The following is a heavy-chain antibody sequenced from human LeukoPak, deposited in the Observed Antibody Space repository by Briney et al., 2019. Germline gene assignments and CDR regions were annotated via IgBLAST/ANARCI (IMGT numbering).Heavy chain of an antibody. CDR1: GFTVSSNY. Sequence: GGSRRLSCAVSGFTVSSNYMSWVRQAPGKGLEWVSVIYGGGSTYYADSVKGRFTISRDNSKNTLYLQMNSLRAEDTAVYYCARAASVAGTYALNHWGQGTLVTVSS. CDR2: IYGGGST. D-gene: IGHD6-19*01. V-gene: IGHV3-66*01. J-gene: IGHJ4*02. CDR3: ARAASVAGTYALNH.